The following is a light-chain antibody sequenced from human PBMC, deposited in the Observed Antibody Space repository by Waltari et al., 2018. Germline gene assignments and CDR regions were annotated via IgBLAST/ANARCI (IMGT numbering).Light chain of an antibody. J-gene: IGLJ2*01. CDR3: SSYTKDTRI. CDR2: DVN. V-gene: IGLV2-14*03. Sequence: QSALTQPASVSGSPGQSIPISCTGASGVIGSYYLVSWYQQPPGNAPKLVIFDVNNRPSGVSNRFSASVSGNTASLTISGLQAEDEADYYCSSYTKDTRIFGGGTKLTVL. CDR1: SGVIGSYYL.